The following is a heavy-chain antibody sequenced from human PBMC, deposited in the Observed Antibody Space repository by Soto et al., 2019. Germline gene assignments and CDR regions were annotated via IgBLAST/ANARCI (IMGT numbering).Heavy chain of an antibody. CDR2: ISSSSSYI. CDR3: ARVSVDSSGFAFDY. J-gene: IGHJ4*02. Sequence: PGGSLRLSCAASGFTFSSYSMNWVRQAPGKGLEWVSSISSSSSYIYYADSVKGRFTISRDNAKNSLYLQMSSLRAEDTAVYYCARVSVDSSGFAFDYWGQGTLVTVS. D-gene: IGHD3-22*01. CDR1: GFTFSSYS. V-gene: IGHV3-21*01.